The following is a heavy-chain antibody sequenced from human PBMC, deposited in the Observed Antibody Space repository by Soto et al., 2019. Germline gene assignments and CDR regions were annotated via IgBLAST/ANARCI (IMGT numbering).Heavy chain of an antibody. Sequence: EVQLLESGGDLVQPGGSLRLSCAASGFSFGGYGMSWVRQAPGKGLEWVSALSGSGSTTYYADSVRGRFIISRDNSRDTLFLKMNSLRAEVTAVYFCAKASKGYTGYDLDYWGQGTGVTVSP. CDR1: GFSFGGYG. CDR3: AKASKGYTGYDLDY. J-gene: IGHJ4*02. V-gene: IGHV3-23*01. CDR2: LSGSGSTT. D-gene: IGHD5-12*01.